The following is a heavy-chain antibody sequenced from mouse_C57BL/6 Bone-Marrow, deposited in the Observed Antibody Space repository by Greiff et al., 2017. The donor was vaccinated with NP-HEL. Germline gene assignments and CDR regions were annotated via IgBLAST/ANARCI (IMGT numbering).Heavy chain of an antibody. CDR1: GFTFSDYG. J-gene: IGHJ1*03. CDR2: ISSGSSTI. D-gene: IGHD2-4*01. V-gene: IGHV5-17*01. Sequence: EVKLMESGGGLVKPGGSLKLSCAASGFTFSDYGMHWVRQAPEKGLEWVAYISSGSSTIYYADTVKGRFTISRDNAKNTLFLQMTSLRSEDTAMYYGARPPYYDYDGGWYFDVWGTGTTVTVSS. CDR3: ARPPYYDYDGGWYFDV.